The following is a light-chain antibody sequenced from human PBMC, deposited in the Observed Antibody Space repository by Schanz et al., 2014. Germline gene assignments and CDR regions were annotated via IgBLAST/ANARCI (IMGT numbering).Light chain of an antibody. V-gene: IGLV2-14*01. J-gene: IGLJ1*01. CDR1: SSDVGGYDY. CDR3: CSYAGSYTYV. Sequence: QSVLTQPASVSGSPGQSITISCTGGSSDVGGYDYVSWYQQQPGKAPKLLIYNVRNRSSGVSNRFSGSKSGNTASLTISGLQAEDEGDYYCCSYAGSYTYVFGTGTKLTVL. CDR2: NVR.